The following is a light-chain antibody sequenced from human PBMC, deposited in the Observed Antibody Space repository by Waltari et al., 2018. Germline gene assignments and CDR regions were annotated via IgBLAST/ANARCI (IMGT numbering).Light chain of an antibody. J-gene: IGKJ1*01. CDR2: GAS. CDR3: QQYGSSPRT. CDR1: QSVSSAY. Sequence: EIVLTQSPGSLSLSPGERATLSCRASQSVSSAYLAWYQHKPGQAPRLLLYGASSRATGIPDRFRGGGSGTDFTLTIDTLEPEDFAVYYCQQYGSSPRTFGQGTKVEI. V-gene: IGKV3-20*01.